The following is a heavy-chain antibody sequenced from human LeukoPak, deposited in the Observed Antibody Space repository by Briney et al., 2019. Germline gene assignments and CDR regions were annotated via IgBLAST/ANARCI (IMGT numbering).Heavy chain of an antibody. Sequence: GGSLRLSCAASGFTFSSYSMNWVRQAPGKGLEWVSYISSSSSTIYYADSVKGRFTISRDNAKNSLYLQMNSLRAEDTAVYYCARGYCSGGSCYLLDYWGQGILVTASS. J-gene: IGHJ4*02. CDR2: ISSSSSTI. CDR3: ARGYCSGGSCYLLDY. V-gene: IGHV3-48*01. CDR1: GFTFSSYS. D-gene: IGHD2-15*01.